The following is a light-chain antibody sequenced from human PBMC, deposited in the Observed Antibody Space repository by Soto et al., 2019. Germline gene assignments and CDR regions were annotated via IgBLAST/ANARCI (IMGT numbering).Light chain of an antibody. Sequence: QSALTQPASVSGSPGQSITISCTGTSSDVGGYNYVSWYQQHPGKAPKLMIYDVSNRPSGVSNRFSGSKSGNTASLTISGLQAEDEADYYCSSYTSSSTPVFGGGTKVTVI. J-gene: IGLJ2*01. CDR2: DVS. V-gene: IGLV2-14*01. CDR3: SSYTSSSTPV. CDR1: SSDVGGYNY.